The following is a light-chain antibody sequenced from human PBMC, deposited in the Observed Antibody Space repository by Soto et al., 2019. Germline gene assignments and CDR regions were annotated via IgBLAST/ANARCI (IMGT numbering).Light chain of an antibody. CDR2: DAS. CDR1: PSVSSS. J-gene: IGKJ1*01. Sequence: EIVLTQSPATLSLSPGERATLSCRASPSVSSSLAWYQKKPGQDPSILIYDASTRATGIPARFSGSGSGTDFNLTISGLQSEDFAVYDCQQYNNWPQTFGQGTKVDIK. V-gene: IGKV3-15*01. CDR3: QQYNNWPQT.